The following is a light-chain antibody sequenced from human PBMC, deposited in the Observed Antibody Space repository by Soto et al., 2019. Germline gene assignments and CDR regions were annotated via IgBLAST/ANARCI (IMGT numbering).Light chain of an antibody. J-gene: IGKJ1*01. Sequence: DIQMTQSPSTLSGSVGDRFTITRLASQTISSWLAWYQQKPGKAPKLLIYKASTLKSGVPSRFSGSGSGTEFTLTISSLQPDDFATYYCQHYNSYSEAFGQGTKVDI. V-gene: IGKV1-5*03. CDR1: QTISSW. CDR2: KAS. CDR3: QHYNSYSEA.